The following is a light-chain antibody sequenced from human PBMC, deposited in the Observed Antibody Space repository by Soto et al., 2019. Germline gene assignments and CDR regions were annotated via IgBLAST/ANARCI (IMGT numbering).Light chain of an antibody. J-gene: IGKJ2*01. Sequence: EMVMTQSPAILSVSPGERATLSCRASQSVRSNLAWYQQKPGQAPRLLIYDASTRATGVSARFSGSGSGTEFTLTISNLQSEDFAVYYCQQYDNWPPYTFGQGTKLEIK. CDR1: QSVRSN. CDR2: DAS. CDR3: QQYDNWPPYT. V-gene: IGKV3-15*01.